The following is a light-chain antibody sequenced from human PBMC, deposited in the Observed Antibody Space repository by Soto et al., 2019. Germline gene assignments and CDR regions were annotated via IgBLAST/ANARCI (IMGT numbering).Light chain of an antibody. CDR2: LGS. CDR3: MHALQTPWT. Sequence: DIVMTQSPLSLPVTPGEPASISCRSSQSLLHSNGYNYLDWYLQKPGQSPQLLIYLGSNRASGVHDRFSGRGSGTDYTLKISRVEAEDVGVYYCMHALQTPWTFGQGTKVEIK. CDR1: QSLLHSNGYNY. V-gene: IGKV2-28*01. J-gene: IGKJ1*01.